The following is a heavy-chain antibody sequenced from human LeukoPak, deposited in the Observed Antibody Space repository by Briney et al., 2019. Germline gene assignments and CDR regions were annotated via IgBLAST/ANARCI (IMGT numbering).Heavy chain of an antibody. CDR1: GGPISSHY. D-gene: IGHD2/OR15-2a*01. CDR3: ARLLTGMEL. V-gene: IGHV4-59*07. J-gene: IGHJ6*03. Sequence: SDTLSLTCTVSGGPISSHYWSWIRQPPGKGLEWIGYIYYSGSTNYNPSLKSRVTISVDTSKNQYSLKRSSVCVADTAVYNCARLLTGMELWGKGTTVTVSS. CDR2: IYYSGST.